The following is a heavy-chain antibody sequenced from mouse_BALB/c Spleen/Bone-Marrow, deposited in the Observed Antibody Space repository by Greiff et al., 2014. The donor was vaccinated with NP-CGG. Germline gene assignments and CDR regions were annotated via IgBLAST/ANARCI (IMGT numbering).Heavy chain of an antibody. J-gene: IGHJ3*01. Sequence: EVKLQESGAELVKPGASVKLSCTASGSNIKDTYMHWVKQRPEQGLEWIGRIDPANGNTKYDPKFQGKATITADTSSNTAYLQLSSLTSEDTAVYYCAVYNYGSSSFVYWGQGTLVTVSA. CDR2: IDPANGNT. CDR3: AVYNYGSSSFVY. CDR1: GSNIKDTY. D-gene: IGHD1-1*01. V-gene: IGHV14-3*02.